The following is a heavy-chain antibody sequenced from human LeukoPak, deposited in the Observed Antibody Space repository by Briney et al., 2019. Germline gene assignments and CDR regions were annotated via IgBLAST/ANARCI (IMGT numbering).Heavy chain of an antibody. CDR2: IYYSGST. CDR3: ARGVNSGYFDY. CDR1: GGSISSYY. Sequence: SETLSLTCTVSGGSISSYYWSWIRQPPGKGLEWIGYIYYSGSTNYNPSLKSRVTISVDTSKNQFSLKLTSVTAADTAVYYCARGVNSGYFDYCGQGNLVTVSS. J-gene: IGHJ4*02. V-gene: IGHV4-59*01. D-gene: IGHD1-26*01.